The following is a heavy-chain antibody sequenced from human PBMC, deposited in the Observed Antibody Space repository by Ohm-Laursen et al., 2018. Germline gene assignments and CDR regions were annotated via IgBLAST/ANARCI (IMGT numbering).Heavy chain of an antibody. CDR2: IRSKAYGKTT. Sequence: SLRLSCAASGFTFGDYAMNWFRQAPGKGLEWVGFIRSKAYGKTTEYAASVKGRFTISRDDSNSIAYLQMNSLKTEDTALYSCTKTDFWSGFHDYWGQGTLVTVSS. CDR1: GFTFGDYA. V-gene: IGHV3-49*03. CDR3: TKTDFWSGFHDY. D-gene: IGHD3-3*01. J-gene: IGHJ4*02.